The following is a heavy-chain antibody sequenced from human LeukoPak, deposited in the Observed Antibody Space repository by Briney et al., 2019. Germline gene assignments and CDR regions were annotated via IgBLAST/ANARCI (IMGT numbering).Heavy chain of an antibody. CDR1: GYIFTRTG. D-gene: IGHD1-26*01. CDR2: ISPYNDNT. CDR3: ARESVSGSYFDY. Sequence: ASVKVSCKASGYIFTRTGINWVRQAPGQGLEWMGWISPYNDNTKYAQKFQGRVTITRNTSISTAYMELSSLRSEDTAVYYCARESVSGSYFDYWGQGTLVTVSS. V-gene: IGHV1-8*03. J-gene: IGHJ4*02.